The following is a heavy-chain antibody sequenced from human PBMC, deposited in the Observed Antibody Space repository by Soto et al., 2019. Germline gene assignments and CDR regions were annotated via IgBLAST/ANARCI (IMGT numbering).Heavy chain of an antibody. Sequence: QVQLVESGGGVLQPGRSLRLSCAASGFTFSNYGMHWVRQAPGKGLEWVAVISYDGSNKYYADSVRGRITISRDNSKNTLYLQTSCLGPEDTALYYCANALGSGGWYSPGDYWGQGTLVVVSS. V-gene: IGHV3-30*18. CDR1: GFTFSNYG. D-gene: IGHD6-19*01. J-gene: IGHJ4*02. CDR3: ANALGSGGWYSPGDY. CDR2: ISYDGSNK.